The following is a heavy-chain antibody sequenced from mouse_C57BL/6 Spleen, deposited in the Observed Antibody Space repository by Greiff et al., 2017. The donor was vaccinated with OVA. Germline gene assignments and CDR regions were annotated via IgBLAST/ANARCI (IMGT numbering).Heavy chain of an antibody. D-gene: IGHD2-4*01. Sequence: EVQLVESGPGLVKPSQSLSLSCSVTGYSITSGYYWNWIRQLPGNKLEWMGYISYDGSNNYNPSFKNRISITRDTSKDPFFLKLNSVTTEDTATYYCAGDRVGDYDGGAWFAYWGQGTLVTVSA. J-gene: IGHJ3*01. CDR1: GYSITSGYY. CDR3: AGDRVGDYDGGAWFAY. V-gene: IGHV3-6*01. CDR2: ISYDGSN.